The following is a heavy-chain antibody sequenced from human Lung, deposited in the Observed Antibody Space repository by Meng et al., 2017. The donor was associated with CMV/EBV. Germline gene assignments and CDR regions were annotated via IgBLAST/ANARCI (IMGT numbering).Heavy chain of an antibody. Sequence: SXXVSXKASGGTFSTYVFSWVRQAPGQGLEWLGGIIPMFGTTNYAQKFQGRLTIKADDSTRTAYMDLSSLTSEDTAVYYCARHAEDYYDSRDFSPYDHWXQGTLVTVSS. V-gene: IGHV1-69*13. CDR3: ARHAEDYYDSRDFSPYDH. J-gene: IGHJ5*02. D-gene: IGHD3-22*01. CDR2: IIPMFGTT. CDR1: GGTFSTYV.